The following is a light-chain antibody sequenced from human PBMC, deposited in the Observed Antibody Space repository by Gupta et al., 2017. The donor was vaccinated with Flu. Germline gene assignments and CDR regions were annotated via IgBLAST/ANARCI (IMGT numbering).Light chain of an antibody. J-gene: IGLJ1*01. CDR1: SSDVGSYNL. CDR2: EVS. V-gene: IGLV2-23*02. CDR3: CSYAGSSTFV. Sequence: SITISCTGTSSDVGSYNLVSWYQQHPGKAPKLMICEVSKRPSGVSNRFSASKSGNTASLTISGLQAEDEADYYCCSYAGSSTFVFGTGTKVTV.